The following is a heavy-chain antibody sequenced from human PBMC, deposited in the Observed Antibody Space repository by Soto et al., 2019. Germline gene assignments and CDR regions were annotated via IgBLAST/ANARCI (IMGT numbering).Heavy chain of an antibody. J-gene: IGHJ5*02. CDR3: ARESRVRGFDP. CDR2: INHSGST. V-gene: IGHV4-34*01. Sequence: SETLSLTCAVYGGSFSGYYWSWIRQPPGKGLEWIGEINHSGSTNYNPSLKSRVTISVDTSKNQFSLKLSSVTAADTAVYYCARESRVRGFDPWGQGTLVTVSS. CDR1: GGSFSGYY. D-gene: IGHD3-10*01.